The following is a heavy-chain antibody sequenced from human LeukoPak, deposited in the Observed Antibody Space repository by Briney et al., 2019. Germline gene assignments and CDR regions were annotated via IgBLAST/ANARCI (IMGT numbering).Heavy chain of an antibody. CDR3: ARADYYDSSGYYFDY. J-gene: IGHJ4*02. V-gene: IGHV4-38-2*02. Sequence: SETLSLTCTVSAYSISSGYYWAWIRQAPANGLDWIGSIYHSGNTYYNPSLKSRVTISVDTSKNQFSLKLSSVTAADTAVYYCARADYYDSSGYYFDYWGQGTLVTVSS. CDR1: AYSISSGYY. CDR2: IYHSGNT. D-gene: IGHD3-22*01.